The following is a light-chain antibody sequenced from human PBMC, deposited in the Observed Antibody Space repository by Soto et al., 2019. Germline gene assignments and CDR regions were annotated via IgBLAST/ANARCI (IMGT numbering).Light chain of an antibody. V-gene: IGKV3-15*01. J-gene: IGKJ4*02. CDR3: QQYNTWPLT. Sequence: EIVMTQSPATLSVSPGESATLSCRTSQSVSSRLGWYQQKPGQAPRLLIYGASTRATDIPARFSGSGSGTEFTLTISRLQSEDFAVYYCQQYNTWPLTFGGGTKVEIK. CDR2: GAS. CDR1: QSVSSR.